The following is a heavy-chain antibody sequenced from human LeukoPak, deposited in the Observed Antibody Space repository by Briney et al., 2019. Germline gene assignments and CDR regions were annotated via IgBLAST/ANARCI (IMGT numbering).Heavy chain of an antibody. CDR3: ARSYCSSTSCSLDP. CDR2: IGTAGDT. J-gene: IGHJ5*02. Sequence: GGPLRLSCAASGFTFSSYDMHWVRQATGKGLEWVSAIGTAGDTYYPGSVKGRFTISRENAKNSLYLQMNSLRAGDTAVYYCARSYCSSTSCSLDPWGQGTLVTVSS. CDR1: GFTFSSYD. V-gene: IGHV3-13*01. D-gene: IGHD2-2*01.